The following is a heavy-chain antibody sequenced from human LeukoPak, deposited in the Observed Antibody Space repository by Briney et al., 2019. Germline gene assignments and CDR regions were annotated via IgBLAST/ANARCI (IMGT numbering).Heavy chain of an antibody. V-gene: IGHV1-18*01. CDR2: ISAYNSNT. CDR1: GYSFTSYG. D-gene: IGHD3-10*01. J-gene: IGHJ4*02. CDR3: ARGPMWGSGNYYIDY. Sequence: ASEKVSCKASGYSFTSYGISWVRQAPGQGLEWMGWISAYNSNTNYAQNLQGRVTMTTDTSTSTVYLDLRSLRSDDTAVYYCARGPMWGSGNYYIDYWGQGTLVTVSS.